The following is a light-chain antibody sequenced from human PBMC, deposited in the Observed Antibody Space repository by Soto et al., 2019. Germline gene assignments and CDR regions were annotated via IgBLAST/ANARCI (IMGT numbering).Light chain of an antibody. CDR3: QQYGSSPPT. J-gene: IGKJ1*01. CDR2: DAS. Sequence: EIVLTQSPGTLSLSPGERGTLSCRASQSVSSSYLAWYQQKPGQAPRLLIYDASSRATGIPDRFSGSGSGTDFTLTISRLEPEDFAVYYCQQYGSSPPTFGQGTKVEIK. V-gene: IGKV3-20*01. CDR1: QSVSSSY.